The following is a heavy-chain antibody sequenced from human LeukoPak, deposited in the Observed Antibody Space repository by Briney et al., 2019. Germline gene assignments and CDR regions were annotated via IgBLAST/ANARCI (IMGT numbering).Heavy chain of an antibody. J-gene: IGHJ4*02. CDR1: GGSISSSTYY. Sequence: SETLSLTCTVSGGSISSSTYYWGWIRQPPGKGLEWIGHIYYSGSTDYSSSLKSRLTISLDTSQNQVSLRLSSVTVADTAVYYCVREPTQPLRFGEFHPFDNWGQGTLVTVSS. D-gene: IGHD3-10*01. CDR2: IYYSGST. CDR3: VREPTQPLRFGEFHPFDN. V-gene: IGHV4-61*05.